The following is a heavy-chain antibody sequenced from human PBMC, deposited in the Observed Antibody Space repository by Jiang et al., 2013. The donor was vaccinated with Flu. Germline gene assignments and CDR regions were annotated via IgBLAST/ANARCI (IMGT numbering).Heavy chain of an antibody. D-gene: IGHD4-23*01. Sequence: SYGISWVRQAPGQGLEWMDGSALTMVTQTNAQKLQGRVTMTTDTSTSTAYMELRSLRSDDTAVYYCARAWYSTVVTQGDYWGQGTLVTVSS. CDR2: SALTMVT. V-gene: IGHV1-18*04. CDR3: ARAWYSTVVTQGDY. CDR1: SYG. J-gene: IGHJ4*02.